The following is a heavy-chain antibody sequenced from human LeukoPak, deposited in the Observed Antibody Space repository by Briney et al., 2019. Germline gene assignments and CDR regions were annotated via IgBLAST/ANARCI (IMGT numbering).Heavy chain of an antibody. CDR1: GFTFSSYA. D-gene: IGHD2-2*02. J-gene: IGHJ4*02. Sequence: PGRSLRLSCAASGFTFSSYAMHWVRQAPGKGLEWVAVISYDGSNKYYADSVKGRFTISRDNSKNTLYLQMNSLRAEDTAVYYCARTARRYCSSTSCYTNYFDYWGKGTLVTVSS. V-gene: IGHV3-30-3*01. CDR2: ISYDGSNK. CDR3: ARTARRYCSSTSCYTNYFDY.